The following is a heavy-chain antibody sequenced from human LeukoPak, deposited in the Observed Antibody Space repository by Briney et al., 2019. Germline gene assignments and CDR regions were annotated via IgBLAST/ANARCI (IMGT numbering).Heavy chain of an antibody. J-gene: IGHJ5*02. CDR3: ARVGASSLRDWFDP. CDR1: GFTFSSHA. V-gene: IGHV3-30*04. Sequence: PGGSLRLSCVASGFTFSSHAMNWVRQAPGKGLEWVAVISYDGSNKYYVDSVKGRFTISRDNSKNTLYLQMNSLRAEDTAVYYCARVGASSLRDWFDPWGQGTLVTASS. D-gene: IGHD4/OR15-4a*01. CDR2: ISYDGSNK.